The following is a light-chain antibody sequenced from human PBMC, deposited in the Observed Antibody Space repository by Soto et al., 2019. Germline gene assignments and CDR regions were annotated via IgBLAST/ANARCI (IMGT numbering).Light chain of an antibody. J-gene: IGKJ1*01. V-gene: IGKV3-20*01. CDR3: QQYGDSPDTDRWT. Sequence: EIVLTQSPGTLSLSPGERASLSCRASQSVRSSSLAWYQQKPGQPPRLLINGASSRGTGIPDRFSGSGSGTDFTLTISRLEPEDFAVYFCQQYGDSPDTDRWTFGPGTKVEIK. CDR2: GAS. CDR1: QSVRSSS.